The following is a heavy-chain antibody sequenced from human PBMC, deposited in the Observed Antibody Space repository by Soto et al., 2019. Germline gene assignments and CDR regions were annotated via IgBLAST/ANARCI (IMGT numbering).Heavy chain of an antibody. V-gene: IGHV4-4*07. CDR1: GGSISSYY. Sequence: PSETLSLTCTVSGGSISSYYWSWIRQPAGKGLEWIGRIYTSGCTNYNPSLKSRVTMSVDTSKNQFSLKLSSVTAADTAVYYCARHGTGSYSYYYGMDVWGQGTTVTVSS. CDR2: IYTSGCT. CDR3: ARHGTGSYSYYYGMDV. J-gene: IGHJ6*02. D-gene: IGHD3-10*01.